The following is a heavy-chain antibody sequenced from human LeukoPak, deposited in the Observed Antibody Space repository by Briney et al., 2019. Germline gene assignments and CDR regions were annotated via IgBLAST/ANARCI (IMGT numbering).Heavy chain of an antibody. CDR1: GFTFSSYW. Sequence: GGSLRLSCAASGFTFSSYWMSWVRQAPGKGLEWVANIKQDGSEKYYVDSVKGRFTISRDNAKNSLYLQMNSLRAEDTAVYYCARDMGHCSSSSCYWSYYYYGMDVWGQGTTVTFSS. J-gene: IGHJ6*02. CDR2: IKQDGSEK. D-gene: IGHD2-2*01. CDR3: ARDMGHCSSSSCYWSYYYYGMDV. V-gene: IGHV3-7*01.